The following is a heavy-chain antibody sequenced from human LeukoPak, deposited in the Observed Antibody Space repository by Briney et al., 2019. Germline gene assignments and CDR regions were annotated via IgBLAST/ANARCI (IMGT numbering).Heavy chain of an antibody. CDR1: GFTFSSYG. J-gene: IGHJ4*02. CDR2: ISYDGSNK. V-gene: IGHV3-30*03. D-gene: IGHD2-21*02. Sequence: PGRSLRLSGAASGFTFSSYGMHWVRQAPGKGLEWVAVISYDGSNKYYADSVKGRFTISRDNSKNTLYLQMNSLRAEDTAVYYCATEYCGGDCYFDYWGQGTLVTVSS. CDR3: ATEYCGGDCYFDY.